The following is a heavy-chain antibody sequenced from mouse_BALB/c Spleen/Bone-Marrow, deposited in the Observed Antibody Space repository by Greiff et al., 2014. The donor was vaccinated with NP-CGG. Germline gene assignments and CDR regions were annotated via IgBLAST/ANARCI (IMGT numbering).Heavy chain of an antibody. D-gene: IGHD2-4*01. J-gene: IGHJ1*01. CDR3: TRGDYDWYFDV. V-gene: IGHV1S127*01. Sequence: QVQLKESGAELVKPGASVKVSCKASGYTFTSYWMHWVKQRPGQGLEWIGVIDPSDSYTSYNQKFKGKATLTVDTSSSTAYMQLSSLTSEDSAVYYCTRGDYDWYFDVWGAGTTVTVSS. CDR1: GYTFTSYW. CDR2: IDPSDSYT.